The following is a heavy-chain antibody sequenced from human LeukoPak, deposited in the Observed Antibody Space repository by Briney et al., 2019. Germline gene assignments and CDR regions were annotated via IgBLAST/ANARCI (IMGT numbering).Heavy chain of an antibody. CDR2: IYTSGST. V-gene: IGHV4-61*02. J-gene: IGHJ4*02. CDR1: GGSISSGSYF. CDR3: ARSSFGGIIVIPAGY. Sequence: SETLSLTCTVSGGSISSGSYFWSWIRQSAGKGLEWIGRIYTSGSTNYNPALKSRVTISVDTAKNQFSLKLSSVTAADTAVYYCARSSFGGIIVIPAGYWGQGTLVTVSS. D-gene: IGHD3-16*02.